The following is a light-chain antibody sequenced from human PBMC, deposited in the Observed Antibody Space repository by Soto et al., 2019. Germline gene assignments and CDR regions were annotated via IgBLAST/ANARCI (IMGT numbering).Light chain of an antibody. CDR3: QQRSNWL. J-gene: IGKJ3*01. CDR1: QSVSNY. V-gene: IGKV3-11*01. CDR2: DAS. Sequence: ENVLTQSPATLSLSPGERAALSCRASQSVSNYVAWYQQKPGQAPRLLIYDASNRATGIPARFSGSGSGTDFTLTISSLEPEDFAVYFCQQRSNWLFGPGTKVNIK.